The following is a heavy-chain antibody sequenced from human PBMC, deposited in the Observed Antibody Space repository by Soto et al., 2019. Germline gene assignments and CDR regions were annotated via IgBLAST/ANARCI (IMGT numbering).Heavy chain of an antibody. J-gene: IGHJ4*02. Sequence: EVQLVESGGGLVKPGGSLRLSCAASGFTFTYYTMNWVRQPPGKGLEWVSSVSSSSSYIYFADSMKGRFTISRDNANNSLYLQLNSLRAEDTAVYYCARRSSSHYAAFDYWGQGTLVTVSS. CDR3: ARRSSSHYAAFDY. CDR1: GFTFTYYT. CDR2: VSSSSSYI. D-gene: IGHD6-13*01. V-gene: IGHV3-21*01.